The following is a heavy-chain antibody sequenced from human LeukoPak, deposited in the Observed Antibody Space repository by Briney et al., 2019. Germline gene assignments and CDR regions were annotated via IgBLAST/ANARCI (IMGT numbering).Heavy chain of an antibody. CDR1: GFTFDDYG. J-gene: IGHJ4*02. D-gene: IGHD3-22*01. CDR2: INWNGGST. CDR3: ARVLHKRNYDSSGYYGC. Sequence: GGSLRLSCAASGFTFDDYGMSWVRQAPGKGLEWVSGINWNGGSTGYADSVKGRFTISRDNAKNSLYLQMNSLRAEDTAVYYCARVLHKRNYDSSGYYGCWGQGTLVTVFS. V-gene: IGHV3-20*04.